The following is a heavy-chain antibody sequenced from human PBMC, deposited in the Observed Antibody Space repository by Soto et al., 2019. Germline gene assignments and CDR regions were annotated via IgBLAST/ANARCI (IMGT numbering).Heavy chain of an antibody. CDR1: GFTFSSYG. Sequence: GGSLRLSCAASGFTFSSYGMHWVRQAPGKGLEWVAVIWYDGSNKYYADSVKGRFTISRDNSKNTLYLQMNSLRAEDTAVYYCARARNSGYDYGADYYYYYMDVWGKGTTVTVSS. D-gene: IGHD5-12*01. CDR2: IWYDGSNK. V-gene: IGHV3-33*01. CDR3: ARARNSGYDYGADYYYYYMDV. J-gene: IGHJ6*03.